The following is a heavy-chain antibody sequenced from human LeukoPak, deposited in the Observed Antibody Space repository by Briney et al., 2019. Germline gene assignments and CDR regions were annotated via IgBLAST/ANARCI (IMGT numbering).Heavy chain of an antibody. J-gene: IGHJ5*02. CDR2: ISSNGGST. D-gene: IGHD3-22*01. V-gene: IGHV3-64*01. Sequence: GGSLRLSCAASGFTFSSYAMHWVRQAPGKGLEYVSAISSNGGSTYYANSVKGRFTISRDNSKNTLYLQMGSLRAEDMAVYYCARGQLYYYDSSGYYGWFDPWGQGTLVTVSS. CDR1: GFTFSSYA. CDR3: ARGQLYYYDSSGYYGWFDP.